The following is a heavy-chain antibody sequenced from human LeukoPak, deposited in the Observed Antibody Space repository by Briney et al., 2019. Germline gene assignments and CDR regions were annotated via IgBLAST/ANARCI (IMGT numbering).Heavy chain of an antibody. J-gene: IGHJ4*02. D-gene: IGHD3-10*01. V-gene: IGHV3-23*01. CDR3: ARGYYGSGSYNDY. CDR1: GFTFSSYA. Sequence: GGSLRLSCAASGFTFSSYAMSWVRQAPGKGLEWVSAISGSGGSTYYADSVKGRFTISRDNSKNTLYLQMNSLRAEDTAVYYCARGYYGSGSYNDYWGQGTLVTVSS. CDR2: ISGSGGST.